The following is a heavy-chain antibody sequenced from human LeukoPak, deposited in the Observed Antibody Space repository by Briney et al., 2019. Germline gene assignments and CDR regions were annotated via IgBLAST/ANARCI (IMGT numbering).Heavy chain of an antibody. CDR2: INWNGGST. V-gene: IGHV3-20*04. J-gene: IGHJ4*02. CDR1: GFTFDDYG. D-gene: IGHD5-18*01. CDR3: AKSDTAMVTEAVFDY. Sequence: GGSLRLSCAASGFTFDDYGMSWVRQAPGKGLEWVSGINWNGGSTGYADSVKGRFTISRDNAKNSLYLQMNSLRAEDTALYYCAKSDTAMVTEAVFDYWGQGTLVTVSS.